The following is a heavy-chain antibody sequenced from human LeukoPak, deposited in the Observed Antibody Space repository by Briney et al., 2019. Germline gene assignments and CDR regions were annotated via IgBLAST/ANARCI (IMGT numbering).Heavy chain of an antibody. CDR1: GGSISSSNW. CDR2: IYHSGST. CDR3: AGSGYDFWSGYYAGPFDY. J-gene: IGHJ4*02. Sequence: SGTLSLTCAVSGGSISSSNWWSWVRQPPGKGLEWIGEIYHSGSTNYNPSLKSRVTISVDTSKNQFSLKLSSVTAADTAVYYCAGSGYDFWSGYYAGPFDYWGQGTLVTVSS. D-gene: IGHD3-3*01. V-gene: IGHV4-4*02.